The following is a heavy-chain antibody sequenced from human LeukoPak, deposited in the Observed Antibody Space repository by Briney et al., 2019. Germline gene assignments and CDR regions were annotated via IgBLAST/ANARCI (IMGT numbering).Heavy chain of an antibody. D-gene: IGHD5-18*01. Sequence: SETLSLTCAVSGGSVGSGAYSWSWIRQPPGKGLEWIGYIFESGSTYYNPSLKSRVTISVDESKNEFSLRVSSVTAADTAVYYCARGGHSYGRGFDYWGQGILVTVSS. CDR1: GGSVGSGAYS. CDR3: ARGGHSYGRGFDY. CDR2: IFESGST. J-gene: IGHJ4*02. V-gene: IGHV4-30-2*01.